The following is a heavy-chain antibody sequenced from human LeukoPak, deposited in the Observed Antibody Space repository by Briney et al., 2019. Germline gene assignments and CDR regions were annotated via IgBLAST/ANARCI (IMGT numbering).Heavy chain of an antibody. CDR2: ISSSSSYI. CDR1: GFTFSSYS. CDR3: ARDMSYSSGGDY. Sequence: GGSLRLSCAASGFTFSSYSMNWVRQAPXXXXXXVSSISSSSSYIYYADSVKGRFTISRDNAKNSLYLQMNSLRADDTAVYYCARDMSYSSGGDYWGQGTLVTVSS. J-gene: IGHJ4*02. V-gene: IGHV3-21*01. D-gene: IGHD6-19*01.